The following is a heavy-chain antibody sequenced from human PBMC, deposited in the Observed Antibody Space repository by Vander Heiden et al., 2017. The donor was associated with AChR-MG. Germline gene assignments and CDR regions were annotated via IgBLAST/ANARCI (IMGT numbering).Heavy chain of an antibody. V-gene: IGHV3-30*18. CDR3: AKGEYSSGYIDY. Sequence: QVQLVESGGGVVQPGRSLRRSCAASGFPFSSYGMHWFRQAPGKGLGWVAVISYDGSNKYYADSVKGRFTISRDNSKNTLYLQMNSLRAEDTAVYYCAKGEYSSGYIDYWGQGTLVIVSS. CDR2: ISYDGSNK. J-gene: IGHJ4*02. CDR1: GFPFSSYG. D-gene: IGHD6-19*01.